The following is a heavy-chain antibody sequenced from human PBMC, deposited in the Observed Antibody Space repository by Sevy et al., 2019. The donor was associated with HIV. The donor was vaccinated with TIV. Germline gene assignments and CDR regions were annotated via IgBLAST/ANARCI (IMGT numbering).Heavy chain of an antibody. D-gene: IGHD2-8*01. J-gene: IGHJ6*02. V-gene: IGHV3-15*01. CDR1: GFTFTYAW. CDR2: IKSRPDGGTT. CDR3: ATDPIIVLLVTDGMDV. Sequence: GGSLRLSCAASGFTFTYAWMSWVRQAPGKGLEWVGRIKSRPDGGTTDYAATVKGRFTISRDDSKNMLYLQMNSLKTEDSAVYYCATDPIIVLLVTDGMDVWGQGTTVTVSS.